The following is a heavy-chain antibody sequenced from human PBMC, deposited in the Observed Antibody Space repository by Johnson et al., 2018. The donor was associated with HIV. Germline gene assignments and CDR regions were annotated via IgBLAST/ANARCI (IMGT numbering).Heavy chain of an antibody. CDR3: ARDPGHGGRLYDAFDF. D-gene: IGHD4-23*01. J-gene: IGHJ3*01. CDR2: ISWNSGSI. Sequence: VQLVESGGGLVQPGRSLRLSCAASGFTFDDYAMHWVRQAPGKGLEWVSGISWNSGSIGYVDSVKARFTISRDNSKNTLYLQMNSLRGDDTGVYYCARDPGHGGRLYDAFDFRGQGTKVIVSS. V-gene: IGHV3-9*01. CDR1: GFTFDDYA.